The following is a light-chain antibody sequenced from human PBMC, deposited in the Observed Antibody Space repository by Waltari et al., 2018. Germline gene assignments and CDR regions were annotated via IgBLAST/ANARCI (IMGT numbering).Light chain of an antibody. Sequence: EIVLTQSPGTLSLSPGESGTLSCRASQSISSSYLAWYQQKPGQAPRLLIYGASSRATGIPDRFSGSGSGTDFTLTISGLEPEDFAVYYCQQYGSSPRAFGQGTKVEIK. J-gene: IGKJ1*01. CDR3: QQYGSSPRA. CDR1: QSISSSY. CDR2: GAS. V-gene: IGKV3-20*01.